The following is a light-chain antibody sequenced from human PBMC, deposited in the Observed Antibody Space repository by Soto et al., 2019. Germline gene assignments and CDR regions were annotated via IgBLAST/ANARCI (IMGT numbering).Light chain of an antibody. CDR1: SSNIGSNC. CDR3: AAWDDSLSGYV. V-gene: IGLV1-47*01. J-gene: IGLJ1*01. Sequence: QPVLTQPPSASGTPGQRVTISCSGSSSNIGSNCVYWYQQLPGTAPKLLIYRNNQRPSGVPDRFSGSKSGTSASLAISGLRSEDEADYYCAAWDDSLSGYVFGTGTKLTVL. CDR2: RNN.